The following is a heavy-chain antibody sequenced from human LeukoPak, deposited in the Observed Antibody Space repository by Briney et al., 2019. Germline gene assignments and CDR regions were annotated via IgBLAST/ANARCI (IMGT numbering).Heavy chain of an antibody. CDR1: VYTFTSYD. J-gene: IGHJ2*01. D-gene: IGHD5-24*01. CDR3: ARGRDGYNFGYFDL. CDR2: MTPNSGHT. V-gene: IGHV1-8*03. Sequence: ASVKVSCKASVYTFTSYDINWVRQATEQGLEWMGWMTPNSGHTAYAQKFQGRVTITRNTSITTAYMELSSLRSEDTAVYYCARGRDGYNFGYFDLWGRGTPVTVSS.